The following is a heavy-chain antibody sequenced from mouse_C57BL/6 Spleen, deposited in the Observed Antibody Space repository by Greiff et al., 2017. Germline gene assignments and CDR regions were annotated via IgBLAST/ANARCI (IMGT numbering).Heavy chain of an antibody. CDR2: ISGGGGNT. CDR3: ARHNDGYYVGFAY. Sequence: DVKLVESGGGLVKPGGSLKLSCAASGFTFSSYTMSWVRQTPEKRLEWVATISGGGGNTYYPDSVKGRFTISRDNAKNTLYLQMSSLRSEDTALYYCARHNDGYYVGFAYWGQGTLVTVSA. D-gene: IGHD2-3*01. J-gene: IGHJ3*01. V-gene: IGHV5-9*01. CDR1: GFTFSSYT.